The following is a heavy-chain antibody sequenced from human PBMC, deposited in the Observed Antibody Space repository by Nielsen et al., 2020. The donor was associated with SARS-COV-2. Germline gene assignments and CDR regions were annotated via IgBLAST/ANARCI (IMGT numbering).Heavy chain of an antibody. Sequence: GESLKISCAASGFTFSDYYMSWIRQAPGKGLEWVSYISSSSSYTTYADSVKGRFTISRDNAKNSLYLQMNALRAEDTAVYYCAREGRNLPLNYWGQGTLVTVSS. J-gene: IGHJ4*02. V-gene: IGHV3-11*05. CDR1: GFTFSDYY. CDR3: AREGRNLPLNY. CDR2: ISSSSSYT.